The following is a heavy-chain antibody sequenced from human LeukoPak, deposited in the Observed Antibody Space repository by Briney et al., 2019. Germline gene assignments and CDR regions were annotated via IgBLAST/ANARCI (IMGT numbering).Heavy chain of an antibody. CDR1: GFIFSDYY. J-gene: IGHJ4*02. CDR2: ISGSGSTL. V-gene: IGHV3-11*04. D-gene: IGHD3-10*01. CDR3: ARDHYTYYYGSGSYYIFGY. Sequence: GGSLRLSCVVSGFIFSDYYMSWIRQAPGKGLEWISYISGSGSTLYYADSVKGRFTISRDNAKNSMFLQMNSLRAEDTAVYYCARDHYTYYYGSGSYYIFGYWGQGTLVTVSS.